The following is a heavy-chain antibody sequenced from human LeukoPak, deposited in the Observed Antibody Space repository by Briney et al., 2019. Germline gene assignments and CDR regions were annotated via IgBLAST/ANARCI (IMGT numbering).Heavy chain of an antibody. D-gene: IGHD3-22*01. CDR3: ARYYYDSTPRAYYFDY. Sequence: GGSLRLSCAASGFTFSSYAMSWVRQAPGKGLEWVSTISASGDSTNYADSVKGRFTISRDNSKNTLYLLMDSLRAEDTAIYYCARYYYDSTPRAYYFDYWGQGTLVTVSP. J-gene: IGHJ4*02. CDR2: ISASGDST. CDR1: GFTFSSYA. V-gene: IGHV3-23*01.